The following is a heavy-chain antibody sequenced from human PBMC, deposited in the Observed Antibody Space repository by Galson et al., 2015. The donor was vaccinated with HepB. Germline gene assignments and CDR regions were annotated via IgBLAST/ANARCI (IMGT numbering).Heavy chain of an antibody. V-gene: IGHV5-51*01. CDR1: GYRFSRYW. J-gene: IGHJ6*02. D-gene: IGHD1-7*01. CDR3: AGQTIMDV. Sequence: QSGAEVKKVGESLKISCKASGYRFSRYWIGWVRQMPGKGLEWMGIIYPGDSDTRYSPSFEGHVTISVDMYINTVYLQWNSLKASDSALYFCAGQTIMDVWGQGTTVTVSS. CDR2: IYPGDSDT.